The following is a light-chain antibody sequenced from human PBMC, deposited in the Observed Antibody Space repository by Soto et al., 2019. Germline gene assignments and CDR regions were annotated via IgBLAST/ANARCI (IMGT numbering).Light chain of an antibody. Sequence: QSALTQPPSVSGAPGLRVTISCTGRSSNIGAGYDVHWYQQLPGTAPKLLIYASTNRPSAVPGRFSGSKSGTSASLAITGLHAEEEADYFCQSYDSSLSGYVFGTGPKVTAL. J-gene: IGLJ1*01. CDR1: SSNIGAGYD. V-gene: IGLV1-40*01. CDR3: QSYDSSLSGYV. CDR2: AST.